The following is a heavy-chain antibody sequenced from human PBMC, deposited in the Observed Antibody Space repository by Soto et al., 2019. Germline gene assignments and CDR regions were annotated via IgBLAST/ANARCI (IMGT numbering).Heavy chain of an antibody. V-gene: IGHV1-18*01. CDR3: ARSAGLGNYPPFDY. Sequence: ASVKVSCKASDYTFTSYGITWVRQAPGQGLEWMGWISASNGNTNYAQKLQGRVTVTTDTSTSTAYMELRSLTSDDTAVYYCARSAGLGNYPPFDYWGQGTLVTVSS. CDR1: DYTFTSYG. CDR2: ISASNGNT. J-gene: IGHJ4*02. D-gene: IGHD3-10*01.